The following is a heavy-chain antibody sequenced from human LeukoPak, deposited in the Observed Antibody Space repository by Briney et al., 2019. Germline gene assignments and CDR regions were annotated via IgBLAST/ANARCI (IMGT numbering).Heavy chain of an antibody. D-gene: IGHD6-19*01. J-gene: IGHJ4*02. Sequence: GGSLRLSCAASGFTFSSYAMSWFRQAPGKGLEWVSAISGSGGSTYYADSVKGRFTISRDNSKNTLYLQMNSLRAEDTAVYYCAKDRYSSGWRTYFDYWGQGTLVTVPS. CDR2: ISGSGGST. CDR1: GFTFSSYA. V-gene: IGHV3-23*01. CDR3: AKDRYSSGWRTYFDY.